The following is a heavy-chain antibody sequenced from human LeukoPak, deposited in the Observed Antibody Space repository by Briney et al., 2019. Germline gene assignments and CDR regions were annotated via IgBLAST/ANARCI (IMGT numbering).Heavy chain of an antibody. J-gene: IGHJ4*02. CDR2: INHSGST. D-gene: IGHD1-26*01. Sequence: PSETLSLTCAVYGGSFSGYYWSWIRQPPVKGLEWIGEINHSGSTNYNPSLKSRVTISVDTSKNQFSLKLSSVTAADTAVYYCARGRSGSYYYYFDYWGQGTLVTVSS. CDR1: GGSFSGYY. V-gene: IGHV4-34*01. CDR3: ARGRSGSYYYYFDY.